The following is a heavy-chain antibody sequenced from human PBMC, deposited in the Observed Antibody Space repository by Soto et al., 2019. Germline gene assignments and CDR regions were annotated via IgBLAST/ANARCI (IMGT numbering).Heavy chain of an antibody. V-gene: IGHV4-39*01. CDR1: GGSISSSSYY. J-gene: IGHJ5*02. CDR2: IYYSGST. CDR3: ASDYLGPAVSSSWGGFDP. Sequence: TSETLSLTCTVSGGSISSSSYYWGWIRQPPGKGLEWIGSIYYSGSTYYNPSLKSRVTISVDTSKNQFSLKLSSVTAADTAVYYCASDYLGPAVSSSWGGFDPWGQGTLVTVSS. D-gene: IGHD6-13*01.